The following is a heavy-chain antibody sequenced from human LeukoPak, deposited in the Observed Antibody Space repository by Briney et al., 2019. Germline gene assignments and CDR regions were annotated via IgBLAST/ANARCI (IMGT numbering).Heavy chain of an antibody. D-gene: IGHD3-22*01. CDR1: GFTVSSIH. CDR2: TYTGGNS. J-gene: IGHJ6*02. CDR3: ARDWERITMIVVAPGGMDV. Sequence: GGSLRLSCAASGFTVSSIHMVWVRQAPGKGLEWVSVTYTGGNSYYADSVKGRFTISRDNSKNTLYLQMNSLRAEDTAVYYCARDWERITMIVVAPGGMDVWGQGTTVTVSS. V-gene: IGHV3-53*01.